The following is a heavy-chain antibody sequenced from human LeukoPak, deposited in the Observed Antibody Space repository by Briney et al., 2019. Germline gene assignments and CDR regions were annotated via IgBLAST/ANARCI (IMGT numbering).Heavy chain of an antibody. Sequence: SETLSLTCTVSGGSITTYYWTWMRPPPAKGLEWIGYINYSGSTNYNPSLKSRVTISVDTSKSQSSLKLSSVTAADPAVYYCARAQLDLLVDFGMDVWGQGTTVTVSS. CDR3: ARAQLDLLVDFGMDV. V-gene: IGHV4-59*01. CDR2: INYSGST. D-gene: IGHD1-1*01. J-gene: IGHJ6*02. CDR1: GGSITTYY.